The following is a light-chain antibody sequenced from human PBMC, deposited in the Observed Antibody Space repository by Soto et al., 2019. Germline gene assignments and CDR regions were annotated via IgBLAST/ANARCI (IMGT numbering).Light chain of an antibody. J-gene: IGKJ4*01. CDR2: GAS. V-gene: IGKV3-15*01. CDR1: QSVSSN. CDR3: QQYAESPHT. Sequence: EIVMTQSPATLSVSPGERATLSCRASQSVSSNLAWYQQKPGQAPRLLIYGASTRATGIPARFSGSGSGTDFTLTVTSLEPEDFAVYYCQQYAESPHTFGGGTKVEAK.